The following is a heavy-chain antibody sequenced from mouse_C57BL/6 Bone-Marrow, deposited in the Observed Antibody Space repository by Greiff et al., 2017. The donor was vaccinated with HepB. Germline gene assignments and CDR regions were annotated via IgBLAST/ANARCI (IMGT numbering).Heavy chain of an antibody. CDR1: GFTFSDYG. V-gene: IGHV5-17*01. D-gene: IGHD1-1*01. J-gene: IGHJ1*03. Sequence: EVQVVESGGGLVKPGGSLKLSCAASGFTFSDYGMHWVRQAPEKGLEWVAYISSGSSTIYYADTVKGRFTISRDNAKNTLFLQMTSLRSEDTAMYYCARRRIATVVAHWYFDVWGTGTTVTVSS. CDR3: ARRRIATVVAHWYFDV. CDR2: ISSGSSTI.